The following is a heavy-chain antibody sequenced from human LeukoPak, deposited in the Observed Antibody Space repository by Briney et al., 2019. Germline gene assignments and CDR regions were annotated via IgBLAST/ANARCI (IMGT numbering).Heavy chain of an antibody. D-gene: IGHD3-16*01. CDR1: GGSISSYY. CDR2: IYYSGST. Sequence: SETLSLTCTVSGGSISSYYWSWIRQPPGKGLEWIGYIYYSGSTNYNPSLKSRVTMSVDTSKNQFSLKLSSVIAADTAVYYCARSGYDYVWGSYQVWGQGTLVTVSS. V-gene: IGHV4-59*12. J-gene: IGHJ4*02. CDR3: ARSGYDYVWGSYQV.